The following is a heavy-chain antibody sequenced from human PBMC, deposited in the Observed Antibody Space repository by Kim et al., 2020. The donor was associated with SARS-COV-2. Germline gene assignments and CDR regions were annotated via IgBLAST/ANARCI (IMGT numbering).Heavy chain of an antibody. D-gene: IGHD2-2*01. Sequence: SETLSLTCAVYGGSFSGYYWSWIRQPPGPGLEWVGEINHSGSTNSYSSLTSRVTISVDTSKNQFPLTLSPVTAADAAVAYCSCAGVVLVPSAVGYFYYY. J-gene: IGHJ6*03. CDR3: SCAGVVLVPSAVGYFYYY. V-gene: IGHV4-34*03. CDR1: GGSFSGYY. CDR2: INHSGST.